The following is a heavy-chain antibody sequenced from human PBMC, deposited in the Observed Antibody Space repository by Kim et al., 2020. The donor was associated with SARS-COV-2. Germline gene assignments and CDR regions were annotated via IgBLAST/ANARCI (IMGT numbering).Heavy chain of an antibody. J-gene: IGHJ4*02. D-gene: IGHD3-9*01. CDR3: ARGLRYFDWLTYY. V-gene: IGHV1-69*13. CDR2: IIPIFGTA. CDR1: GGTFSSYA. Sequence: SVKVSCKASGGTFSSYAISWVRQAPGQGLEWMGGIIPIFGTANYAQKFQGRVTITADESTSTAYMELSSLRSEDTAVYYCARGLRYFDWLTYYWGQGTLVTVSS.